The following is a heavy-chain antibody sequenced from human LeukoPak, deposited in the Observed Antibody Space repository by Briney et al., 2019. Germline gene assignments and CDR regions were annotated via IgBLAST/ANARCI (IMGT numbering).Heavy chain of an antibody. CDR1: GSSVSSGSYY. Sequence: PSETLSLTCTVSGSSVSSGSYYWSWIRQPPGKGLEWIGYIYYSGNTNYNPSLKSRVTISVDTSKNQFSLKLSSVTAADTAVYYCAREGLATMIRGVIPYWGQGTLVTVSS. CDR2: IYYSGNT. D-gene: IGHD3-10*01. V-gene: IGHV4-61*01. CDR3: AREGLATMIRGVIPY. J-gene: IGHJ4*02.